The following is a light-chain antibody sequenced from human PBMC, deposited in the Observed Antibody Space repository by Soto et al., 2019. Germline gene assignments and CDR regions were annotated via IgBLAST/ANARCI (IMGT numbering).Light chain of an antibody. V-gene: IGLV2-14*01. J-gene: IGLJ2*01. Sequence: QSVLIQSASVSGSPGQSVTISCTGSFSDVGGYNYVSWYQQHPGKAPKLIIYDVSSRPSGVSYRFSGSKSDYTASLTISGLQAEDEAEYYCSSYRGARTLVVFGGGTKVTVL. CDR1: FSDVGGYNY. CDR2: DVS. CDR3: SSYRGARTLVV.